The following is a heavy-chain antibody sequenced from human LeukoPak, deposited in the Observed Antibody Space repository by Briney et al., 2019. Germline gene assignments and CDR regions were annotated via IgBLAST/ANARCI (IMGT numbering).Heavy chain of an antibody. D-gene: IGHD5-18*01. CDR3: AKGRIQLWLTIDY. Sequence: GGSLRLSCAASGFTFSSYAMHWVRQAPGKGLEWVAVISYDGSNKYYADSVKGRFTISRDNSKNTLYLQMNSLRAEDTAVYYCAKGRIQLWLTIDYWGQGTLVTVSS. CDR2: ISYDGSNK. J-gene: IGHJ4*02. V-gene: IGHV3-30*04. CDR1: GFTFSSYA.